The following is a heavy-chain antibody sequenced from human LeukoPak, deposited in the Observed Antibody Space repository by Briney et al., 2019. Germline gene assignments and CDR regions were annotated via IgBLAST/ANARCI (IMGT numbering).Heavy chain of an antibody. D-gene: IGHD5/OR15-5a*01. CDR3: EKELDIVSRMSRGGYYGMDV. CDR1: GFTFSSYG. Sequence: GRSLRLSCAAPGFTFSSYGMHWARQAPGKGLELGAIISYDGRNKYYGDSLKGRFTISRDNSTNTLYLQTNTLRAEDTAVYYCEKELDIVSRMSRGGYYGMDVWGQGTMVTVSS. V-gene: IGHV3-30*18. J-gene: IGHJ6*02. CDR2: ISYDGRNK.